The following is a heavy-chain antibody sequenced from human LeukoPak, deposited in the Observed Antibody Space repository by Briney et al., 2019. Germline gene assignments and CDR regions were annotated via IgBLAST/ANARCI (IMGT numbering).Heavy chain of an antibody. J-gene: IGHJ4*02. Sequence: GESLEISCQGPGYSLTSYWIGWVRQMPGKGLGWMGIIYPGDSDTRYSPSFQGQVTISADKSISTAYLQWSSLKASDTAMYYCARRGIVDDFDYWGQGTLVTVSS. V-gene: IGHV5-51*01. CDR1: GYSLTSYW. CDR3: ARRGIVDDFDY. CDR2: IYPGDSDT. D-gene: IGHD2-15*01.